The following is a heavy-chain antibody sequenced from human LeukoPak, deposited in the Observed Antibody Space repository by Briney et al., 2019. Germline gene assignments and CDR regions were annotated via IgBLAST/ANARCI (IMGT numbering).Heavy chain of an antibody. CDR1: GGSFSGYY. Sequence: SETLSLTCAVYGGSFSGYYWSWIRQPPGKGLEWIGEINHSGSTNYNPSLKSRVTISVDTSKNQFSPKLSSVTAADTAVYYCARGRYCSSTSCYFRFDPWGQGTLVTVSS. D-gene: IGHD2-2*01. CDR3: ARGRYCSSTSCYFRFDP. CDR2: INHSGST. V-gene: IGHV4-34*01. J-gene: IGHJ5*02.